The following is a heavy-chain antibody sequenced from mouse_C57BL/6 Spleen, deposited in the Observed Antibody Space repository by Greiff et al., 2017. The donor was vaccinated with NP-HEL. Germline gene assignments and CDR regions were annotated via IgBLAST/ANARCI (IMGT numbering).Heavy chain of an antibody. V-gene: IGHV1-54*01. CDR3: ARSLYDGFAY. CDR2: INPGSGGT. J-gene: IGHJ3*01. CDR1: GYAFTNYS. D-gene: IGHD2-12*01. Sequence: QVQLQQSGAELVRPGTSVKVSCKASGYAFTNYSIEWVKQRPGQGLEWIGVINPGSGGTNYNEKFKGKATLTADKSSSTAYMQLSSLTSEDSAVYFCARSLYDGFAYWGQGTLVTVSA.